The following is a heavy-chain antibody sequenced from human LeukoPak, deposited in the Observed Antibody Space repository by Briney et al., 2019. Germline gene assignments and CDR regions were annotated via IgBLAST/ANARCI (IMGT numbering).Heavy chain of an antibody. Sequence: GGSLRLSCAASGFTFGSYAMRWVRQAPGKGLECVSGISSSGDNTYYADSVKGRFTISRDNSKNTLYLQMNSLRAEDTAVYHCAKGLDELRYFDWLPRDAFDIWGQGTMVTVSS. CDR3: AKGLDELRYFDWLPRDAFDI. V-gene: IGHV3-23*01. CDR2: ISSSGDNT. D-gene: IGHD3-9*01. CDR1: GFTFGSYA. J-gene: IGHJ3*02.